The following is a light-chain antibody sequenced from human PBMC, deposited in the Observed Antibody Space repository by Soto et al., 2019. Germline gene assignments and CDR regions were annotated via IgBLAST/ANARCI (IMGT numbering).Light chain of an antibody. J-gene: IGKJ2*01. V-gene: IGKV3-20*01. CDR1: QGVSDNY. CDR3: QQYGSSPRT. Sequence: EVVLTQSPGTLSLSPGEGATLSCRASQGVSDNYLAWYQHKPGQPPRLLIYGPSNRATAIPDRFSGSVSGTDFTLTISRLEPEDFAVYFCQQYGSSPRTFGQGTKLDIK. CDR2: GPS.